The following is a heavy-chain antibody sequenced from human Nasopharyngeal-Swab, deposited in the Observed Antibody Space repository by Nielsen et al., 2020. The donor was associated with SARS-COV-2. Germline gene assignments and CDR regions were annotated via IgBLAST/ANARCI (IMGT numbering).Heavy chain of an antibody. CDR3: ARDPLGVIPPPRDDGFDI. J-gene: IGHJ3*02. CDR1: GFTFSSYW. CDR2: IKQDGSKI. V-gene: IGHV3-7*01. Sequence: GGSLRLSCAASGFTFSSYWMSWVRQAPGKGLEWVANIKQDGSKIYYADSVKGRFTISRDNSKNMLYLQMNSLRTEDTAVYYCARDPLGVIPPPRDDGFDIWGQGTMVTVSS. D-gene: IGHD2-2*02.